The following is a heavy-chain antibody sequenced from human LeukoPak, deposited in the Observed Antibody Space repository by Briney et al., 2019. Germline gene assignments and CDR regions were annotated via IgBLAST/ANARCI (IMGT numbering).Heavy chain of an antibody. CDR2: ISGSGGST. V-gene: IGHV3-23*02. J-gene: IGHJ4*02. CDR3: AKDRMAAAGMGFDY. CDR1: GFTFSSYA. D-gene: IGHD6-13*01. Sequence: GGSLRLSCAASGFTFSSYAMSWVRQAPGKGLEWVSAISGSGGSTYYGDSVKGRFTISRENSKNTLYLQMNSLRAEDTAVYYCAKDRMAAAGMGFDYWGQGTLVTVSS.